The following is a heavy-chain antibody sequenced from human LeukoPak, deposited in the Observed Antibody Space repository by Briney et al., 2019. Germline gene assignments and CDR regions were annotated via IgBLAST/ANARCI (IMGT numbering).Heavy chain of an antibody. CDR1: GFTFSSYA. V-gene: IGHV3-23*01. D-gene: IGHD1/OR15-1a*01. J-gene: IGHJ4*02. CDR3: AKVEQRFPYFDY. Sequence: GGSLRLSCAASGFTFSSYAMSWVRQAPGNGLEWVSAISGSGGSTYYADSVKGRFTISRDNSKNTLYLQMNSLRAEDTAVYYCAKVEQRFPYFDYWGQGTLVTVSS. CDR2: ISGSGGST.